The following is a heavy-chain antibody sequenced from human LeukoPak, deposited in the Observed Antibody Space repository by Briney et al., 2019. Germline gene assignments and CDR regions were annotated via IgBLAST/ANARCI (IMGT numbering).Heavy chain of an antibody. V-gene: IGHV4-39*01. Sequence: SETLSLTCTVSGGSISSSSDYWGWLRQPTEKGLEWMGSIYYSGSTYYNPSLKSRVTISVDTSKNQFSLEVGSVTAADTAVYYCARPGNSSSGYAFDAFDFWGQGTMVTVST. D-gene: IGHD6-13*01. CDR1: GGSISSSSDY. CDR3: ARPGNSSSGYAFDAFDF. J-gene: IGHJ3*01. CDR2: IYYSGST.